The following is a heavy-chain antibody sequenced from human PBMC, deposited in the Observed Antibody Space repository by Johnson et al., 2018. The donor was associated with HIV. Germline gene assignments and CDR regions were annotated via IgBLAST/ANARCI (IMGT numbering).Heavy chain of an antibody. J-gene: IGHJ3*02. V-gene: IGHV3-30*04. CDR1: GFIFSNYP. CDR2: ISKDGANN. D-gene: IGHD2-8*01. CDR3: ARDWEGSGTDGVYDEGLDI. Sequence: QVQLVESGGGVVQPGKSLRLSCAASGFIFSNYPMHWVRQAPGKGLEWVAVISKDGANNYHADSVKGRFTISRDNSKNTLYLQMNSLRGEDTAVYYCARDWEGSGTDGVYDEGLDIWGPGTMVTVSS.